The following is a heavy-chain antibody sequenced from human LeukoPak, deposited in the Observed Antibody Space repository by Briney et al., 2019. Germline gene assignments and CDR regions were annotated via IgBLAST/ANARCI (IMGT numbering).Heavy chain of an antibody. D-gene: IGHD3-22*01. V-gene: IGHV4-4*02. CDR1: SGAISTSHW. CDR3: ARQRRGYYDSSGYFTRNLNYFDY. CDR2: IYGSGNT. Sequence: PSETLSLTCTVSSGAISTSHWLSWVRQPPGKGLEWIGEIYGSGNTNYNPSLKSRVTMSVDKTRIHLSLKLHSVTAADTAVYYCARQRRGYYDSSGYFTRNLNYFDYWGQGTLVTVSS. J-gene: IGHJ4*02.